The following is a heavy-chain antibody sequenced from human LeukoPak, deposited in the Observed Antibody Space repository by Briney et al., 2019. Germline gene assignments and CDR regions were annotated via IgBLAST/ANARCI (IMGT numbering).Heavy chain of an antibody. D-gene: IGHD3-16*01. V-gene: IGHV4-59*11. Sequence: SETLSLTCTVSGGSIGSHYWSWIRQPPGKGLEWIGYIYYSGSSNYNPSLKSRVTISIHTSKNQFSLNLSSVTAADTAVYYCARVFGGGRGGWFDPWGQGTLVAVSS. CDR1: GGSIGSHY. J-gene: IGHJ5*02. CDR2: IYYSGSS. CDR3: ARVFGGGRGGWFDP.